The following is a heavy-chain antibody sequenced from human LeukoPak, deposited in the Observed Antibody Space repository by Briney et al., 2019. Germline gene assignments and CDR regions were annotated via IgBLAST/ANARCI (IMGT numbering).Heavy chain of an antibody. D-gene: IGHD6-13*01. Sequence: PGGSLTLSCAASGFTVSSNFMSWVRQAPGKGLEWVSVIYSGHNTYYADSVRGRFTISRDTSKNTLYLQMNSLRAEDTAIYFCATAKSGWYLVDTWGQGTMVTVSS. J-gene: IGHJ3*01. CDR3: ATAKSGWYLVDT. CDR1: GFTVSSNF. V-gene: IGHV3-53*01. CDR2: IYSGHNT.